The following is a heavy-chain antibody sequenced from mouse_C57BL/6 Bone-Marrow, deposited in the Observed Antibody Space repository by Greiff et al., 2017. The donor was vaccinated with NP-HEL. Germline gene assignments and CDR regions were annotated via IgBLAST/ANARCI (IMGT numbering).Heavy chain of an antibody. CDR2: IYPGSGST. CDR3: AKSGSSDLYFDV. V-gene: IGHV1-55*01. Sequence: VQLQQPGAELVKPGASVKMSCKASGYTFTSYWITWVKQRPGQGLEWIGDIYPGSGSTNYNEKFKSKATLTVDTSSSTAYMQLSSLTSEDSAVDYCAKSGSSDLYFDVWGTGTTVTVSS. J-gene: IGHJ1*03. D-gene: IGHD1-1*01. CDR1: GYTFTSYW.